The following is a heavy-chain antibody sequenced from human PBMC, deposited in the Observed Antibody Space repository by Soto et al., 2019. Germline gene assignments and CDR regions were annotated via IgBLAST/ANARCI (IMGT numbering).Heavy chain of an antibody. Sequence: TLSLTCTVSGGSISSYYWSWIRQPPGKGLEWIGYIYYSGSTNYNPSLKSRVTISVDTSKNQFSLKLSSVTAADTAVYYCAREGDCSSTSCYNWFDPWGQGTLVTVSS. J-gene: IGHJ5*02. CDR1: GGSISSYY. CDR3: AREGDCSSTSCYNWFDP. V-gene: IGHV4-59*01. D-gene: IGHD2-2*01. CDR2: IYYSGST.